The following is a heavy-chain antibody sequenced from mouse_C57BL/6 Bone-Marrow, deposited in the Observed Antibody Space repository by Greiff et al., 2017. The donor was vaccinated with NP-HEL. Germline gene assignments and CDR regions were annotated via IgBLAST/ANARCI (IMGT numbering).Heavy chain of an antibody. V-gene: IGHV1-26*01. J-gene: IGHJ2*01. Sequence: VQLQQSGPELVKPGASVKISCKASGYTFTDYYMNWVKQSHGKSLEWIGDINPNNGGTSYNQKFKGKATLTVDKSSSTAYMELRSLTSEDSAVYYCATGNYDYDFDYWGQGTTLTVSS. CDR2: INPNNGGT. CDR1: GYTFTDYY. CDR3: ATGNYDYDFDY. D-gene: IGHD2-4*01.